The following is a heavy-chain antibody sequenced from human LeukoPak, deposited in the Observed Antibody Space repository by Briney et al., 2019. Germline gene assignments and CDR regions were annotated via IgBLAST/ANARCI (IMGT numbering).Heavy chain of an antibody. CDR1: GYTFSNYG. V-gene: IGHV1-18*01. CDR3: ARDRSTHDY. Sequence: ASGKVSCKASGYTFSNYGISWVRQAPGQGLEWMGWISAYNRKTDYAQKFQGRVTMTTDTSTSTSYMELRSLRSDDTAVYYCARDRSTHDYWGQGTLVTVSS. CDR2: ISAYNRKT. J-gene: IGHJ4*02.